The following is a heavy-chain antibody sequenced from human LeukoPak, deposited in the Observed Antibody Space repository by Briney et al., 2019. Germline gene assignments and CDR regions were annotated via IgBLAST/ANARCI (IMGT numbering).Heavy chain of an antibody. D-gene: IGHD5-12*01. CDR1: GFTFSSYG. J-gene: IGHJ4*02. V-gene: IGHV3-30*02. Sequence: PGGSLRLSCAASGFTFSSYGMHWVRQAPGKGLEWVAFIRYDGSNKYYADSVKGRFTISRDNSKNTLYLQMNSLRAEDTAVYYCARDQSGYDPAPYYFDYWGQGTLVTVSS. CDR3: ARDQSGYDPAPYYFDY. CDR2: IRYDGSNK.